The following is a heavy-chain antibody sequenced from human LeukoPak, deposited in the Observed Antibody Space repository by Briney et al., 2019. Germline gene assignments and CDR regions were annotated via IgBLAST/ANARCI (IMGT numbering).Heavy chain of an antibody. V-gene: IGHV3-7*01. Sequence: PGGSLRLSCAASGFTFRTYWMSWVRKAPGKGLDGVASINQGGSETYYVESVKGRFTISRDNAMNSFFLQMNSLRAEDTAVYYCARLIGDRTIYDYWGQGTLVTVSS. D-gene: IGHD6-6*01. J-gene: IGHJ4*02. CDR3: ARLIGDRTIYDY. CDR2: INQGGSET. CDR1: GFTFRTYW.